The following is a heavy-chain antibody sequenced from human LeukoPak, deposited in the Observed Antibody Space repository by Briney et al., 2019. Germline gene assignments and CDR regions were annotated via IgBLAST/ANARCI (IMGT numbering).Heavy chain of an antibody. CDR1: GFTFDDYA. J-gene: IGHJ4*02. V-gene: IGHV3-9*01. CDR2: ISWNSGSI. CDR3: ARIGYSSSSFDY. D-gene: IGHD6-6*01. Sequence: GRSLRLSCAASGFTFDDYAMHWVRQAPGKGLEWVSGISWNSGSIGYADSVKGRFTISRDNAKNSLYLQMNSLRAEDTAFYYCARIGYSSSSFDYWGQGTLVTVSS.